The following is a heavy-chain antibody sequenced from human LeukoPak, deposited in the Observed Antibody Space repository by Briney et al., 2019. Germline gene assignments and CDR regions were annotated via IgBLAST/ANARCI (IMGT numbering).Heavy chain of an antibody. V-gene: IGHV4-39*01. J-gene: IGHJ4*02. D-gene: IGHD2-2*01. CDR3: ARRRTAPVYHFDS. CDR2: IYYSGTT. Sequence: PSETLSLTCTVSGGSISSSSYYWGWIRQPPGKGLEWIGIIYYSGTTYYNPSLKSRVTISIDTPENQFSLKLSSVTAEDTAVYYCARRRTAPVYHFDSWGQGTLVTVSS. CDR1: GGSISSSSYY.